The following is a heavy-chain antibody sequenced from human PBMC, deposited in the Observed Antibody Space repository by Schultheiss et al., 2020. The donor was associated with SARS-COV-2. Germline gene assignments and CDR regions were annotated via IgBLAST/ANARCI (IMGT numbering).Heavy chain of an antibody. D-gene: IGHD3-22*01. V-gene: IGHV4-59*08. CDR1: GGSISSYY. J-gene: IGHJ4*02. Sequence: GSLRLSCTVSGGSISSYYWSWIRQPPGKGLEWIGYIYYSGSTNYNPSLKSRVTMSVDTSKNQFSLKLSSVTAADTAVYYCARVRDYYDSSGYPFDYWGQGTLVTVSS. CDR3: ARVRDYYDSSGYPFDY. CDR2: IYYSGST.